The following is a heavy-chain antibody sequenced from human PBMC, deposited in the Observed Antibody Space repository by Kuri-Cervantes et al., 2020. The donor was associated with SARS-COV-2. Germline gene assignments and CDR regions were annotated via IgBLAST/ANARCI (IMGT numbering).Heavy chain of an antibody. J-gene: IGHJ6*02. V-gene: IGHV3-30*18. D-gene: IGHD2-2*01. Sequence: GESLKISCAASGFTFSSYGMHWVRQAPGKGLEWVAVISFGGTNKYYADSVKGRFTISRDNSKNTLYLQMNSLRAEDTAVYYCAKEIDIVVVPAAPYYYYGMDVWGQGTTVTVSS. CDR3: AKEIDIVVVPAAPYYYYGMDV. CDR2: ISFGGTNK. CDR1: GFTFSSYG.